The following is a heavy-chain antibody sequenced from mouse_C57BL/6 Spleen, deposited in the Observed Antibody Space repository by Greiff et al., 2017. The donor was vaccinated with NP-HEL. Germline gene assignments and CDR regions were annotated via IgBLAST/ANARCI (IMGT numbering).Heavy chain of an antibody. D-gene: IGHD1-1*01. J-gene: IGHJ4*01. Sequence: EVMLVESGGDLVKPGGSLKLSCAASGFTFSSYGMSWVRQTPDKRLEWVATISSGGSYTYYPDSVKGRFTISRDNAKNTLYLQMSSLKSEDTAMYYCARGDYYGSSYPYAMDYWGQGTSVTVSS. CDR3: ARGDYYGSSYPYAMDY. V-gene: IGHV5-6*01. CDR2: ISSGGSYT. CDR1: GFTFSSYG.